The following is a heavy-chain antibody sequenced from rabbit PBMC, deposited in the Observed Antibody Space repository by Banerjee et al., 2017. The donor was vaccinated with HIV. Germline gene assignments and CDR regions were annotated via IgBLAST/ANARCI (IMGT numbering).Heavy chain of an antibody. V-gene: IGHV1S40*01. CDR1: SSSSY. J-gene: IGHJ4*01. D-gene: IGHD5-1*01. Sequence: SSSSYVWWVRQAPGKGLEWIACFDSGSSGFTYFATWAKGRFFCSRTRSHTVSLRVRSLAVGASDPYYCCASNFGGVLGCNVDLWGPGTLVTVS. CDR2: FDSGSSGFT. CDR3: CASNFGGVLGCNVDL.